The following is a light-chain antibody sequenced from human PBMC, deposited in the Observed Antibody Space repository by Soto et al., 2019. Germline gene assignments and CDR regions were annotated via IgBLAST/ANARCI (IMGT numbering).Light chain of an antibody. V-gene: IGLV4-60*02. CDR1: SGHSSYV. J-gene: IGLJ3*02. CDR3: ETWDFNTRV. Sequence: QPVLTQSSSASASLGSSVKLTCTLSSGHSSYVIAWHQQQPGKAPRYLMKLEGSGSYNKGSGVPDRFSGSSSGADRYLTISNLRFEDEADYYCETWDFNTRVFGGGTKVTVL. CDR2: LEGSGSY.